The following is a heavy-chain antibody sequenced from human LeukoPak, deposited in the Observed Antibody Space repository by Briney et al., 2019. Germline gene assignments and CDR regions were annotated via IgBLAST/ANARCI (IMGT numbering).Heavy chain of an antibody. J-gene: IGHJ4*02. Sequence: ASVKVSCKASGYTFTSYGISWVRQAPGQGLEWMGWISAYNGNTNYAQKLQGRVTMTTDTSTCTAYMELRSLRSDDTAVYYCARVWGAARRKLFDYWGQGTLVTVSS. CDR2: ISAYNGNT. D-gene: IGHD6-6*01. CDR1: GYTFTSYG. V-gene: IGHV1-18*01. CDR3: ARVWGAARRKLFDY.